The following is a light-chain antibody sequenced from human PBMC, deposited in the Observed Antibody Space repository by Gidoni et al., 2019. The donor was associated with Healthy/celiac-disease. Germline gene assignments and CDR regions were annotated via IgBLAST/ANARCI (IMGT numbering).Light chain of an antibody. CDR1: QGIRND. CDR2: AAS. CDR3: LQDYNYPLT. Sequence: AIQMTQSPSSLSASVGDRVTITCRASQGIRNDLGWYQQKPGKAPKLLIYAASSLQSGVPSRFSGSGSGTDFTLTSSSLQPEDFVTYYCLQDYNYPLTFGGGTKVEIK. V-gene: IGKV1-6*01. J-gene: IGKJ4*01.